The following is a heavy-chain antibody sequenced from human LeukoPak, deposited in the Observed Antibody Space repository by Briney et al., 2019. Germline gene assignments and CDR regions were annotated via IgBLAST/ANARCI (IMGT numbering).Heavy chain of an antibody. CDR2: IRYDGSNK. CDR3: AKGALWFGEFPYYFDY. J-gene: IGHJ4*02. CDR1: GFTFSSYG. D-gene: IGHD3-10*01. Sequence: GGSLRLSCAASGFTFSSYGMHWVRQAPGKGLEWVAFIRYDGSNKYYADSVKGRFTISRDNSKNTLYLQMNSLRAEDTAVYYCAKGALWFGEFPYYFDYWGQGTLVTVSS. V-gene: IGHV3-30*02.